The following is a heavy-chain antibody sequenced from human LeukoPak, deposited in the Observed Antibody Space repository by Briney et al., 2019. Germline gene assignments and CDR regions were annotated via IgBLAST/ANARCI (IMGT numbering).Heavy chain of an antibody. CDR1: GFTFSENN. CDR3: AKSVVVVITTSIIHFDI. CDR2: ISNDGNSK. V-gene: IGHV3-30*18. D-gene: IGHD3-22*01. Sequence: PGMSLRLSCAASGFTFSENNVHWVRQAPGKGLEWVALISNDGNSKDYADSVKGRFTLSGDNSKTTLYLQMNSLRAEDTAVYYCAKSVVVVITTSIIHFDIWGQGTMVTVSS. J-gene: IGHJ3*02.